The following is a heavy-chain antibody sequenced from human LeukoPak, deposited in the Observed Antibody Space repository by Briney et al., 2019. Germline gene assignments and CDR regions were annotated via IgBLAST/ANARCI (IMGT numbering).Heavy chain of an antibody. Sequence: GGSLRLSCAASGFTFSSYAMHWVRQAPGKGLEWVAVISYDGSNKYYADSVKGRFTISRDNSKNTLYLQMNSLRAEDTAVYYCARAKYSSGWYRWGGFDYWGQGTLVTVSS. CDR2: ISYDGSNK. D-gene: IGHD6-19*01. CDR1: GFTFSSYA. V-gene: IGHV3-30*14. CDR3: ARAKYSSGWYRWGGFDY. J-gene: IGHJ4*02.